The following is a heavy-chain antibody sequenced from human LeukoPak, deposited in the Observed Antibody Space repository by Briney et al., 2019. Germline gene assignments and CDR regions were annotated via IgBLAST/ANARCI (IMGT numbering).Heavy chain of an antibody. J-gene: IGHJ6*03. CDR1: GFTFGTFG. CDR3: ARAPTYYYDSSGPILLAHFYMDV. Sequence: GGTLRLSCAVSGFTFGTFGMTWVRQAPGKGLEWVSSISASSIYIYYADSVKGRFTISRDNAKNSLYVQMNSLRAEDTAVYYCARAPTYYYDSSGPILLAHFYMDVWGRGTTVTVSS. CDR2: ISASSIYI. D-gene: IGHD3-22*01. V-gene: IGHV3-21*01.